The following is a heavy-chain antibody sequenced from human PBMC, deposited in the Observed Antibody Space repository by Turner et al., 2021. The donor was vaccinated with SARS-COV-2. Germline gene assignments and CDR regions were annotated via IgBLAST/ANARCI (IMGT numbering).Heavy chain of an antibody. J-gene: IGHJ5*02. CDR3: ATLPSPHHDFWSGYYVFDP. V-gene: IGHV1-24*01. D-gene: IGHD3-3*01. Sequence: QVQLVQSGAEVKKPGASGKGPCKVSGDHLTELSMHWVRQAPGKGLEWMGGFDPEDGETIYAQKFQGRVTMTEDTSTDTAYMELNSLRSEDTAVYYCATLPSPHHDFWSGYYVFDPWGQGTLVTVSS. CDR2: FDPEDGET. CDR1: GDHLTELS.